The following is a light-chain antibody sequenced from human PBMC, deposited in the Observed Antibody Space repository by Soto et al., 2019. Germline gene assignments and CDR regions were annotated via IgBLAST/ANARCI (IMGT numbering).Light chain of an antibody. CDR1: QIIFYSSNNKNN. V-gene: IGKV4-1*01. Sequence: IVMNESVDSLAVSLGDGSTTTCKPGQIIFYSSNNKNNLAWFQQKPGQPPKLLIYWASTREFGVPDRFSGSGSGTDFTLTISSLQAEDVAVYYCQKYYSIPLTFGQGTTVDIK. CDR2: WAS. CDR3: QKYYSIPLT. J-gene: IGKJ1*01.